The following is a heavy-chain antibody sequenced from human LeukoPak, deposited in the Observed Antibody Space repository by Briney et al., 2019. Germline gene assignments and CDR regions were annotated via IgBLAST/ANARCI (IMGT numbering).Heavy chain of an antibody. D-gene: IGHD1-26*01. V-gene: IGHV3-21*01. CDR1: GFTFSSYS. CDR2: ISSSSSYI. J-gene: IGHJ5*02. CDR3: ARWRGSYESWFDP. Sequence: GGSLRLSCAASGFTFSSYSMNWVRQAPGKGLEWVSSISSSSSYIYYADSVKGRFTISRDNAKNSLYLQMNSLRAEDTAVHYCARWRGSYESWFDPWGQGTLVTVSS.